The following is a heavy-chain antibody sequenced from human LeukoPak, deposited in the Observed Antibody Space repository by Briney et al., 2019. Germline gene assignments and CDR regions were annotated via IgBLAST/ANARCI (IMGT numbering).Heavy chain of an antibody. Sequence: GGSLRLSCAASGFTFSRSYKNWVRQAPGKGVDWVASISSSSSYIYYAVSLTVRFDLTRDNANHSLYLQMNTVRVEDTAVYYCARDLYRRQQLGLIDSWGPGTLVTVSS. CDR1: GFTFSRSY. CDR2: ISSSSSYI. D-gene: IGHD6-13*01. CDR3: ARDLYRRQQLGLIDS. V-gene: IGHV3-21*01. J-gene: IGHJ4*02.